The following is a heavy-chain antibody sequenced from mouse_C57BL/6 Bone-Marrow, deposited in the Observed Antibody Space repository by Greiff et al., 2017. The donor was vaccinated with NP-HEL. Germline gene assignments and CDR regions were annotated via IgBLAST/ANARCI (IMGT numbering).Heavy chain of an antibody. D-gene: IGHD1-1*01. Sequence: EVMLVESGGGLVKPGGSLKLSCAASGFTFSSYAMSWVRQTPEKRLEWVATISDGGSYTYYPDNVKGRFTISRDNAKNNLYLQMSHLKSEDTAMYYCARGNYGSPLRGYAMDYWGQGTSVTVSS. CDR1: GFTFSSYA. V-gene: IGHV5-4*03. J-gene: IGHJ4*01. CDR2: ISDGGSYT. CDR3: ARGNYGSPLRGYAMDY.